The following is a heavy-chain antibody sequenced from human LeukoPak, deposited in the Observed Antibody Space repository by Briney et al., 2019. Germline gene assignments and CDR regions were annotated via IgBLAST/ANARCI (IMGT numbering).Heavy chain of an antibody. CDR3: AKGLETSSRYFDS. Sequence: SETLSLTCTVSGGSISTYYWSWIRQPPGRGLEWIGYTHHSGKTNYNPSLNSPVSMSVDTSKNQFLLKMKSVTAADTAVYYCAKGLETSSRYFDSWGEGTLVTVSS. J-gene: IGHJ4*02. CDR1: GGSISTYY. D-gene: IGHD6-13*01. V-gene: IGHV4-59*01. CDR2: THHSGKT.